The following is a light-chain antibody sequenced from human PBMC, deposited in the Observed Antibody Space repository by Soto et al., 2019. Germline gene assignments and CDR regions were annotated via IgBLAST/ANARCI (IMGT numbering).Light chain of an antibody. Sequence: QSALTQPASVSGSPGQSITISCTGTSSDVGNYNLVSWYQQHPDKAPKLVIYEGSQRPSGISNHFSGSKSGTTASLTISGLQAEEAADYCCSSYGSNGNVVFGGGTKLTVL. V-gene: IGLV2-23*01. CDR2: EGS. J-gene: IGLJ2*01. CDR1: SSDVGNYNL. CDR3: SSYGSNGNVV.